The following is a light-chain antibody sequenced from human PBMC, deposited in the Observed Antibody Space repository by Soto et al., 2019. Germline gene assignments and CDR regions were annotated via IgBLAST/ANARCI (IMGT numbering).Light chain of an antibody. CDR2: KGT. CDR3: QQYNSYSALT. CDR1: QKINSW. V-gene: IGKV1-5*03. Sequence: DIQMTQSPSTLSASVGDRVIITCRASQKINSWLAWYQQKPGKAPKLLIYKGTSLQSGVPSRFSGSKSETEFTLTISSLQPDDFATYYCQQYNSYSALTFGGGTKVEIK. J-gene: IGKJ4*01.